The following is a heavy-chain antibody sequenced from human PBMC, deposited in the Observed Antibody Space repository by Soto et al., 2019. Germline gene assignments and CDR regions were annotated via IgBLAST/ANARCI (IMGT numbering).Heavy chain of an antibody. Sequence: SETLSLTCTVSGGAISNYYWSWIRQPPGKGLQSIGYIYHSGTTNYNPSLKSRVTISVDTSKNQFSLKLSSVTAADTAVYYCARDKITGLFDYWGQGTLVTVSS. CDR3: ARDKITGLFDY. D-gene: IGHD2-8*02. CDR1: GGAISNYY. V-gene: IGHV4-59*01. J-gene: IGHJ4*02. CDR2: IYHSGTT.